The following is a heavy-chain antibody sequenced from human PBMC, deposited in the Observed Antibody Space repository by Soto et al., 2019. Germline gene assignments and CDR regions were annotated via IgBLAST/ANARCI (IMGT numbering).Heavy chain of an antibody. J-gene: IGHJ6*02. CDR2: ISYDGSNK. CDR1: GFTFSSYA. D-gene: IGHD6-13*01. V-gene: IGHV3-30-3*01. CDR3: ARELSSSGLGSYYYYGMDV. Sequence: QVQLVESGGGVVQPGRSLRLSCAASGFTFSSYAMHWVRQAPGKGLEWVAVISYDGSNKYYADSVKGRFTISRDNSKNTLYLQMNSLRAEDTAVYYCARELSSSGLGSYYYYGMDVWGQGTTVTVSS.